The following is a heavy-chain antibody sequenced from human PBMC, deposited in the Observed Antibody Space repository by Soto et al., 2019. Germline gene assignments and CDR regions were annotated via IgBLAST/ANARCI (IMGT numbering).Heavy chain of an antibody. Sequence: GGSLRLSCAASGFTFSSYAMSWVRQAPGKGLEWVSAISGSGGSTYYADSVKGRFTISRDNSKNTLYLQMNSLRAEDTAVYYCARDRPPMVRGVINTFDYWGQGTLVTVSS. CDR2: ISGSGGST. V-gene: IGHV3-23*01. D-gene: IGHD3-10*01. CDR3: ARDRPPMVRGVINTFDY. J-gene: IGHJ4*02. CDR1: GFTFSSYA.